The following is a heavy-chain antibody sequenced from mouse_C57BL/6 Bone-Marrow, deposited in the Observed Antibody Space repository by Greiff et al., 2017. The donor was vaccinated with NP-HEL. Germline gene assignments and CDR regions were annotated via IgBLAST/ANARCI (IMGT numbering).Heavy chain of an antibody. Sequence: QVQLKQSGAELARPGASVKMSCKASGYTFTSYTMHWVKQRPGQGLEWIGYINPSSGYTKYNQKFKDKATLTADKSSSTAYMQLSSLTSEDSAVYYCARFYYYGSSYDYFDYWGQGTTLTVSS. CDR1: GYTFTSYT. D-gene: IGHD1-1*01. CDR3: ARFYYYGSSYDYFDY. CDR2: INPSSGYT. J-gene: IGHJ2*01. V-gene: IGHV1-4*01.